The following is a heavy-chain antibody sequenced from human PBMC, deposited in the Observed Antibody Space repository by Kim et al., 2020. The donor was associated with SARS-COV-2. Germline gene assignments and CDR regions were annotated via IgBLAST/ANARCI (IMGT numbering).Heavy chain of an antibody. CDR2: ISYDGSNK. CDR3: AREDIVATINFDY. J-gene: IGHJ4*02. CDR1: GLTFSSYA. Sequence: GGSLRLSCAASGLTFSSYAMHWVRQAPGKGLEWVAVISYDGSNKYYADSVKGRFTISRDNSKNTLYLQMNSLRAEDTAVYYCAREDIVATINFDYWGQGTLVTVSS. D-gene: IGHD5-12*01. V-gene: IGHV3-30-3*01.